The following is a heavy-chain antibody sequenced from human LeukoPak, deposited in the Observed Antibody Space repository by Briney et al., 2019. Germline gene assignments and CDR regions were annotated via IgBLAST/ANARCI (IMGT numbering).Heavy chain of an antibody. Sequence: PSETLSLTCTVSGGSISSYYWSWIRQPPGKGLEWIGYIYYTGTTNYNPSLQSRVTISIDTSKNQFSLKLSSVTAADTAVYYCARSQSCGGGSCYSTYYYFYAMDVWGLGTTVTVSS. V-gene: IGHV4-59*01. CDR2: IYYTGTT. CDR1: GGSISSYY. CDR3: ARSQSCGGGSCYSTYYYFYAMDV. J-gene: IGHJ6*02. D-gene: IGHD2-15*01.